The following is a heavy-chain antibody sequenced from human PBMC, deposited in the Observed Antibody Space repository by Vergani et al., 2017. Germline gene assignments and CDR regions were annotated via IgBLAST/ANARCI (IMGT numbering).Heavy chain of an antibody. Sequence: EVQLVESGGGLVQPGGSLRLSCTASGFTVSSNYISWVRQAPGKGLEWVSVIYSGDTPYYADSVKGRFTISRDNSKNTLYLQMNSLRAEDTAVYYCGRKQSPASLMDKPIDIWGQGTLVTVSS. CDR2: IYSGDTP. CDR1: GFTVSSNY. D-gene: IGHD1/OR15-1a*01. V-gene: IGHV3-66*02. J-gene: IGHJ5*02. CDR3: GRKQSPASLMDKPIDI.